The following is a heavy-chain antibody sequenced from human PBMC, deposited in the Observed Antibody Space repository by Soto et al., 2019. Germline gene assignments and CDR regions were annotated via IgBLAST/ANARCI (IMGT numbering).Heavy chain of an antibody. J-gene: IGHJ6*02. CDR1: GYTFIRYG. Sequence: QVQLVQSASEVMKPGASVKVSCKASGYTFIRYGITWVRQAPGQRLEWMGWISPYNDQTIYAQKLQVRVTMTADTSPRRVYMRLRVLKSDDTAVYYCERGGYYDNVWGKLSHYGLDVWGQGTSVTVSS. D-gene: IGHD3-16*01. V-gene: IGHV1-18*01. CDR3: ERGGYYDNVWGKLSHYGLDV. CDR2: ISPYNDQT.